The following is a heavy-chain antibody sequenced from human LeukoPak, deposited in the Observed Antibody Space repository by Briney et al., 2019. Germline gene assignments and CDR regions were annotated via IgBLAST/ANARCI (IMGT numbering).Heavy chain of an antibody. CDR3: ANGDGFDY. J-gene: IGHJ4*02. V-gene: IGHV3-7*01. D-gene: IGHD2-8*01. CDR1: GFTFSTYW. CDR2: INQYGSEK. Sequence: PGGSLRLSCATSGFTFSTYWMSWVRQAPGQGLEWVANINQYGSEKYYVDSVKGRFTISRDNAKSSLYLQMNSLRADDTAVYYCANGDGFDYWGQGILVTVSS.